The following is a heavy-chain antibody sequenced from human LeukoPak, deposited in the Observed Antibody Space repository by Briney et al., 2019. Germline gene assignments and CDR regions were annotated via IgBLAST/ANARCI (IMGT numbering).Heavy chain of an antibody. D-gene: IGHD6-13*01. J-gene: IGHJ4*02. V-gene: IGHV3-9*01. CDR3: TKSPRWAAAPDY. CDR2: VSWNSGNI. CDR1: GFTFADYA. Sequence: GGSLRLSCAASGFTFADYAMQWVRQAPGKGLEWVSGVSWNSGNIGYAESVKGRFTISRDNAKNSLYLQMSSLRAEDTALYYYTKSPRWAAAPDYWGRGTLVTVSS.